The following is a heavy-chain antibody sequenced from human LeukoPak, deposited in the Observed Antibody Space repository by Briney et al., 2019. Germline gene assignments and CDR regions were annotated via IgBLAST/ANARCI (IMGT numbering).Heavy chain of an antibody. CDR3: ATTSWAVGHDY. V-gene: IGHV5-51*01. CDR1: GYRFTSYW. J-gene: IGHJ4*02. Sequence: GESLKISCKGSGYRFTSYWTGWVRQMPGKGLEWMAFIYPGDSDTTYSPSFQGQVTISADKSISTAYLQWSSLKASDTAMYYCATTSWAVGHDYWGQGTLVTVSS. CDR2: IYPGDSDT. D-gene: IGHD4-23*01.